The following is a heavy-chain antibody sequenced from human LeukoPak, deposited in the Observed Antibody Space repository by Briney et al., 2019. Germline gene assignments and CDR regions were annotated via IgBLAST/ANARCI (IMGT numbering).Heavy chain of an antibody. CDR2: ISSSSSYI. Sequence: GGSLRLSCAASGFTFSSYSMNWVRQAPGERLEWVSSISSSSSYIYYADSVKGRFTISRDNAKNSLYLQMNSLRAEDKAVYYCASDVVVPAAIDDDAFDIWGQGTMVTVSS. CDR3: ASDVVVPAAIDDDAFDI. J-gene: IGHJ3*02. CDR1: GFTFSSYS. V-gene: IGHV3-21*01. D-gene: IGHD2-2*02.